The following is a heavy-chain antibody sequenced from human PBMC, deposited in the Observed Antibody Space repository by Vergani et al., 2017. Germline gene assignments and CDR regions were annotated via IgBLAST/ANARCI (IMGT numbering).Heavy chain of an antibody. CDR3: ARDVEDFYSSSPDY. D-gene: IGHD6-13*01. CDR2: ISGHGDRT. V-gene: IGHV3-23*01. CDR1: GFTFSNSA. J-gene: IGHJ4*02. Sequence: EVHLLESGGGQVEAGGSLRLSCVASGFTFSNSAMSWVRQTSGKGLEWVSAISGHGDRTYYADSVKGRFTISRDNSKNTLYLQMNSLRAEDTAVYYCARDVEDFYSSSPDYWGQGTLVTVSS.